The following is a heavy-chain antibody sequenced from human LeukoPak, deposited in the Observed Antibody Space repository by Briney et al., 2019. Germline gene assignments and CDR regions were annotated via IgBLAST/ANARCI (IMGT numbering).Heavy chain of an antibody. CDR3: ARGRYPYRMLGLG. CDR2: MNPNSGNT. V-gene: IGHV1-8*01. J-gene: IGHJ4*02. Sequence: ASVKVSCKASGYTFTSYDINWVRQATGQGLEWMGWMNPNSGNTGYAQKFQGRVTMTRNTSISTAYMGLSSLRSEDTAVYYCARGRYPYRMLGLGWGQGTLVTVSS. CDR1: GYTFTSYD. D-gene: IGHD3-16*01.